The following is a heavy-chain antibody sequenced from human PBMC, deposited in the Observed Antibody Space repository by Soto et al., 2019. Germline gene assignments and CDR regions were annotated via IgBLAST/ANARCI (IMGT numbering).Heavy chain of an antibody. D-gene: IGHD3-10*01. Sequence: QITLKESGPTPVKPTQTLTLTCTFSGLSLSTRGVGVGWIRQPPGKALEWLALIYWDDDKRYRASLKSRLTTNNDTSKNHLVLTITNMAPVDTATYYCARTYYSGSRSYYNVCFDPCGQGTLVTVSS. J-gene: IGHJ5*02. CDR2: IYWDDDK. CDR3: ARTYYSGSRSYYNVCFDP. V-gene: IGHV2-5*02. CDR1: GLSLSTRGVG.